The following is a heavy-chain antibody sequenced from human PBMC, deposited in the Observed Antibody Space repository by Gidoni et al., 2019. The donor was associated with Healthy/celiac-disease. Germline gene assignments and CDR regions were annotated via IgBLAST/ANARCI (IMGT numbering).Heavy chain of an antibody. D-gene: IGHD2-21*01. Sequence: EVQLVESGGGLVKPGGSLRLSCAASGFTFSSYSMNWGRQAPGKGLEWVSSISSSSSYRYYADSVKGRFTISRDNAKNSLYLQMNSLRAEDTAVYYCARDVVDAGFAFDIWGQGTMVTVSS. CDR2: ISSSSSYR. V-gene: IGHV3-21*01. J-gene: IGHJ3*02. CDR1: GFTFSSYS. CDR3: ARDVVDAGFAFDI.